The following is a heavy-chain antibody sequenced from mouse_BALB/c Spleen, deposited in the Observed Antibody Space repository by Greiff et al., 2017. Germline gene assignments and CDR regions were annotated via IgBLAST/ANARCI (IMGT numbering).Heavy chain of an antibody. J-gene: IGHJ3*01. V-gene: IGHV5-6-5*01. CDR3: ARYRYDSWFAY. CDR1: GFTFSSYA. Sequence: DVKLVESGGGLVKPGGSLKLSCAASGFTFSSYAMSWVRQTPEKRLEWVASISSGGSTYYPDSVKGRFTISRDNARNILYLQMSSLRSEDTAMYYCARYRYDSWFAYWGQGTLVTVSA. D-gene: IGHD2-14*01. CDR2: ISSGGST.